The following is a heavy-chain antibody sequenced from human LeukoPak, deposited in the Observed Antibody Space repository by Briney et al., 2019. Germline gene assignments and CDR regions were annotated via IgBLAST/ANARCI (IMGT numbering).Heavy chain of an antibody. V-gene: IGHV4-38-2*02. J-gene: IGHJ4*02. Sequence: SETLSLTCAVSGYSISSGYYWGWIRQPPGKGREWIGSIYHSGSTYYNPSLKSRVTISVDTSKNQFSLKLSSVTAADTAVYYCAREENGISVDYWGQGTLVTVSS. CDR2: IYHSGST. D-gene: IGHD1-26*01. CDR3: AREENGISVDY. CDR1: GYSISSGYY.